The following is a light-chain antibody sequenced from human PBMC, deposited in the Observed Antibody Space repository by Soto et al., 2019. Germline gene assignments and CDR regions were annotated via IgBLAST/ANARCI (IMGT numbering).Light chain of an antibody. J-gene: IGLJ2*01. CDR1: SSDVGNY. CDR2: EVS. Sequence: QSALTQPPSASGSPGQSVTISCTGTSSDVGNYVSWYQQHPGKAPKVMIYEVSKRPSGVPDRFSGSKSGNTASLTVSGLQAEDEAEYYCSSYGGSNNVVFGGGTKLTVL. CDR3: SSYGGSNNVV. V-gene: IGLV2-8*01.